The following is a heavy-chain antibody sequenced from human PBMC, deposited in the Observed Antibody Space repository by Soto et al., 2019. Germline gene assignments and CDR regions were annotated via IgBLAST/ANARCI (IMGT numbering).Heavy chain of an antibody. CDR3: AREGRGKKAGYNGLVSLGY. D-gene: IGHD2-2*02. Sequence: SVKVSCKGSGSRFSNYVISWVRQAPGHGLELLGRIIPIFNSTKYAQSFQGRVTITADKSTSTASLELSSLRSDDTAVYYCAREGRGKKAGYNGLVSLGYWGQGTLVTVYS. CDR2: IIPIFNST. J-gene: IGHJ4*02. CDR1: GSRFSNYV. V-gene: IGHV1-69*06.